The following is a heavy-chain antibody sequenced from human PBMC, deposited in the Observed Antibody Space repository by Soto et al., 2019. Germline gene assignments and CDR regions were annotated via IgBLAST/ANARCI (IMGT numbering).Heavy chain of an antibody. J-gene: IGHJ6*02. V-gene: IGHV1-18*04. CDR2: ISGYNAKT. CDR1: DNTFTYYG. Sequence: QAQLVQSGSEVKRPGASVKVSCKSSDNTFTYYGINWVRQTPGQGLEWLGWISGYNAKTRDAPKFQDRVTRPADTSTNSVSLKVGSLPPEDWGSSFCGTTGGNYVGRGVGVQVTTVTFSS. D-gene: IGHD2-8*02. CDR3: GTTGGNYVGRGV.